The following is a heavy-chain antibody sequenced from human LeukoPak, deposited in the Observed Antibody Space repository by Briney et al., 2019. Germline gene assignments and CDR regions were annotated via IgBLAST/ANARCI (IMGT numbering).Heavy chain of an antibody. CDR1: DYSISSGYGYY. D-gene: IGHD3-10*01. V-gene: IGHV4-38-2*02. CDR2: IYHSGIT. J-gene: IGHJ4*02. Sequence: PSETLFLTCTVSDYSISSGYGYYWGWIRQPPGKGLEWIGNIYHSGITYYNHFNSSLKSRVTISIDTSKNQFSLELSSVTAADTAVYYCARYYYGSGSQFDYWGQGTLVTVSS. CDR3: ARYYYGSGSQFDY.